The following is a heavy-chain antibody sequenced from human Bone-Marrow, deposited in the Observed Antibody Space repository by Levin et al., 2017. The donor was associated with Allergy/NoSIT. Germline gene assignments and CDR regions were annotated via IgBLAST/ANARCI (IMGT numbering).Heavy chain of an antibody. D-gene: IGHD6-19*01. V-gene: IGHV3-49*03. J-gene: IGHJ4*02. CDR2: LRSKAYGETP. Sequence: GASVKVSCSAYGFTFGDHAVSWFRQAPGKGLEWLGFLRSKAYGETPEYAASVKDMFSISRDDSKSIAYLRIDSLRTEDTALYYCSRGRVAVDDGYYYFDYWGQGTLVTVSS. CDR3: SRGRVAVDDGYYYFDY. CDR1: GFTFGDHA.